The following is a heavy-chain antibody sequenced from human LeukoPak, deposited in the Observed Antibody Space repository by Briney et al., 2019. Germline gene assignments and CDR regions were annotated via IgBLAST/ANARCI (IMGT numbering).Heavy chain of an antibody. D-gene: IGHD3-22*01. J-gene: IGHJ4*02. CDR2: INPNSGGT. Sequence: ASVQVSCKASGYTFTDYYMHWVRQAPGQGLEWMGWINPNSGGTNYAQKFQGRVTMTRDTSISTAYMELSRLKSDDTAVYYCARVHFYDSSGYSLINPWGQGTLVTISS. V-gene: IGHV1-2*02. CDR1: GYTFTDYY. CDR3: ARVHFYDSSGYSLINP.